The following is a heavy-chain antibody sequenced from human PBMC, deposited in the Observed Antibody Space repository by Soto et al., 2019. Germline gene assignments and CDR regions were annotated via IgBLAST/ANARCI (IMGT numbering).Heavy chain of an antibody. V-gene: IGHV1-3*01. CDR1: GYTFTSYA. Sequence: QVHLVQSGAEVKKPGASVKVSCKASGYTFTSYAMHWVRQAPGQRLEWMGWINAGNGNTKYSQKFQGRVTITRDTSASTDYMELSSLRSEDTAVYYCARDQYSWNFDQQSGFDPWGQGTLVTVSS. J-gene: IGHJ5*02. CDR2: INAGNGNT. CDR3: ARDQYSWNFDQQSGFDP. D-gene: IGHD1-7*01.